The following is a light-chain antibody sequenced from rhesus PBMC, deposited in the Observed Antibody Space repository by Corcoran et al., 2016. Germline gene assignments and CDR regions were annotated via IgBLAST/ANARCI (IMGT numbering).Light chain of an antibody. Sequence: DIQMTQSPSSLSASVGDRVTITCRASQGITTYLNWYQQKTGKAPKRLIYKASKLDNGVPSRISGSGSGTDFTLTINSLQPEDFATYYCLQYDSDPLTFGGGTKVELK. CDR1: QGITTY. J-gene: IGKJ4*01. CDR2: KAS. CDR3: LQYDSDPLT. V-gene: IGKV1-43*02.